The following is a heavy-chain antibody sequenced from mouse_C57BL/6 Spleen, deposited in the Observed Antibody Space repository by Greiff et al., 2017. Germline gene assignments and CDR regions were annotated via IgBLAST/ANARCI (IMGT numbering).Heavy chain of an antibody. D-gene: IGHD1-1*01. Sequence: VQLQQSGAELVKPGASVKISCKASGYAFSSYWMNWVKQRPGKGLEWIGQIYPGDGDTNYNGKFKGKATLTADKSSSTAYMQLSSLTSEDSAVYFCARKGYYGSSYAMEYWGQGTSVTVAS. CDR1: GYAFSSYW. CDR3: ARKGYYGSSYAMEY. V-gene: IGHV1-80*01. CDR2: IYPGDGDT. J-gene: IGHJ4*01.